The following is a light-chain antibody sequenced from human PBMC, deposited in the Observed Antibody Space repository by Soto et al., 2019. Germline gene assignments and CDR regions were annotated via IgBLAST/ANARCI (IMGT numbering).Light chain of an antibody. J-gene: IGKJ2*01. CDR3: HQYHSPPQT. CDR2: AAS. V-gene: IGKV3-20*01. CDR1: QSVSSR. Sequence: EIVMTQSPATLSVFPGERATLSCRASQSVSSRLAWYQQKRGQAPRLLIYAASYRATGISDKFSGSGSGTDFSLTISRLEPEDSAVYYCHQYHSPPQTFGQGTKVDIK.